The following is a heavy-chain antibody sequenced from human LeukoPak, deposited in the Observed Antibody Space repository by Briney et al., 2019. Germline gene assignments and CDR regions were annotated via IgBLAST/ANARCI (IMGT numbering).Heavy chain of an antibody. Sequence: GGSLRLSCAASGFTFTSYWMHWVRQAPGKGLVWVSRINSDGSSTSYADFVKGRFTISRDNAKNTLYLQLNSLRAEDTAVYYCAGEVAVDPYYYYYGMDVWGQGTTVTVSS. CDR1: GFTFTSYW. J-gene: IGHJ6*02. CDR2: INSDGSST. CDR3: AGEVAVDPYYYYYGMDV. D-gene: IGHD2-15*01. V-gene: IGHV3-74*01.